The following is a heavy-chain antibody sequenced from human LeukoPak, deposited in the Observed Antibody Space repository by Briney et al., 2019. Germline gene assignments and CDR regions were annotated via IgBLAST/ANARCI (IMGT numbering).Heavy chain of an antibody. CDR1: GFTSSSYA. D-gene: IGHD3-16*01. Sequence: PGGSLRLSCVASGFTSSSYAMNWVRQAPGKGLEWVGRIKSKTDGGTTDYAAPVKGRFTISRDDSKNTLYLQMNSLKTEDTAVYYCTTEGGDYELDYWGQGTLVTVSS. V-gene: IGHV3-15*07. CDR3: TTEGGDYELDY. CDR2: IKSKTDGGTT. J-gene: IGHJ4*02.